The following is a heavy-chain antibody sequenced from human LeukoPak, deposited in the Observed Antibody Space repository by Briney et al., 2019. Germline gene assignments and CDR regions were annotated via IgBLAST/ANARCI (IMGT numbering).Heavy chain of an antibody. CDR1: GFTFSSYG. J-gene: IGHJ4*02. Sequence: GGSLRLSCAASGFTFSSYGMHWVRQAPGKGLEWVAVISYDGSNKYYADSVKGRFTIPRDNSKNTLYLQMNSLRAEDTAVYYCATLSSGPFDYWGQGTLVTVSS. CDR3: ATLSSGPFDY. D-gene: IGHD6-19*01. V-gene: IGHV3-30*03. CDR2: ISYDGSNK.